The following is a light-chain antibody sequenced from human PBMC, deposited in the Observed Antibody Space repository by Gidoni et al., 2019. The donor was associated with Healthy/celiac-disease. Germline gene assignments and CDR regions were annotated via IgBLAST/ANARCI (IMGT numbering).Light chain of an antibody. CDR3: QQYGSSPWT. CDR1: QSVSSSY. J-gene: IGKJ1*01. CDR2: GAS. V-gene: IGKV3-20*01. Sequence: EIVLTQSPGTLSLSPGERATLSCSASQSVSSSYLAWYQQKPGQAPRLLIYGASSRANGIPDRFSGSGSGTDFTLTISRLEPEDFAVYYCQQYGSSPWTFGQGTKVEIK.